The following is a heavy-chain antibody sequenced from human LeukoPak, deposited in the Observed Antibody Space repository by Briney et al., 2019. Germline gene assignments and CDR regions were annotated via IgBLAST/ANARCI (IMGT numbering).Heavy chain of an antibody. J-gene: IGHJ5*02. CDR3: ARIYGDYWFDP. D-gene: IGHD4-17*01. Sequence: PSETLSLTCTVSGGSISSSYYWGWIRQPPGKGLEWIGSIYYSGSTYYNPSLKSRVTISVDTSKNQFSLKLSSVTAADTAVYYCARIYGDYWFDPWGQGTLVTVSS. V-gene: IGHV4-39*01. CDR1: GGSISSSYY. CDR2: IYYSGST.